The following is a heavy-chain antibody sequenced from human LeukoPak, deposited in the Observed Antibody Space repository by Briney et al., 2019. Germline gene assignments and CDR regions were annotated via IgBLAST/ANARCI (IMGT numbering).Heavy chain of an antibody. V-gene: IGHV4-4*02. CDR2: IYHSGST. CDR1: GGSISSSNW. J-gene: IGHJ5*02. Sequence: TSETLSLTCAVSGGSISSSNWWSWVRQPPGKGLEWIGEIYHSGSTNYNPSLKSRVTISVDKSKNQFSLKLSSVTAADTAVYYCARIRALGPYGGDCEGPWGQGTLVTVSS. D-gene: IGHD2-21*02. CDR3: ARIRALGPYGGDCEGP.